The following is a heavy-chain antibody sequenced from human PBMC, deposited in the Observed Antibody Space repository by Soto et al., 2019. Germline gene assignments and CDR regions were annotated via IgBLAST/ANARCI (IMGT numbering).Heavy chain of an antibody. V-gene: IGHV3-30*03. CDR2: ISYDGSNT. D-gene: IGHD3-22*01. CDR3: SRGNYYDSSGYYPHDY. CDR1: GFTLRSYG. J-gene: IGHJ4*02. Sequence: PGGSLRLSCAASGFTLRSYGIHWVRQAPGKGLEWVAVISYDGSNTYYADSVKGRFTISRDNSKNTPYLQMNSLRAEDTAVYYCSRGNYYDSSGYYPHDYWGQGTLVTVSS.